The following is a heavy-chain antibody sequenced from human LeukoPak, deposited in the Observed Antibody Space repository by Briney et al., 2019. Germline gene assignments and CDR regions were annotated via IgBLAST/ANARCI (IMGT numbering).Heavy chain of an antibody. D-gene: IGHD2-15*01. CDR3: ARKGPVAAGIMDV. CDR1: GGTSSSYA. CDR2: IIPILGIA. J-gene: IGHJ6*02. Sequence: GASVKVSCKASGGTSSSYAISWVRQAPGQGLEWMGRIIPILGIANYAQKFQGRVTITADKSTSTAYMELSSLRSEDTAVYYCARKGPVAAGIMDVWGQGTTVTVSS. V-gene: IGHV1-69*04.